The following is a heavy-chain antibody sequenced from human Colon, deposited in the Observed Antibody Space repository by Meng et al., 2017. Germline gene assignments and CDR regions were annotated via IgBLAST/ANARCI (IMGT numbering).Heavy chain of an antibody. J-gene: IGHJ4*02. CDR2: TYYRSKWYN. V-gene: IGHV6-1*01. CDR3: ARDSSSSAYSPFDY. CDR1: GDSVSSNSAA. Sequence: QSKLQQSGSCLVKRSQTLSLTCAISGDSVSSNSAAWNWIRQSPSRGLEWLGRTYYRSKWYNAYAVSVKSRITINPDTSKNQFSLQLNSGTPEDTAVYYCARDSSSSAYSPFDYWGQGTLVTVSS. D-gene: IGHD3-22*01.